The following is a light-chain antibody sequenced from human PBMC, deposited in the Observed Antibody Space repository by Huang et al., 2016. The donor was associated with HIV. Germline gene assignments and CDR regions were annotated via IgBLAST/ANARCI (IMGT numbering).Light chain of an antibody. CDR3: MQALQTPV. CDR1: QSLLHSNGYNY. V-gene: IGKV2-28*01. CDR2: LGS. Sequence: EIVMTQSPLSLPVTPGGPASISCRSSQSLLHSNGYNYLDWYLQKPGHSPQLLIYLGSNRAAGVPDRFRGSGSGTYFTLKISRVEAEDVGIYYCMQALQTPVFGPGTIVDIK. J-gene: IGKJ3*01.